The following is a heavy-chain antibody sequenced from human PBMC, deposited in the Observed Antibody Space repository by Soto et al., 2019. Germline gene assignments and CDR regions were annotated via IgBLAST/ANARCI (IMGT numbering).Heavy chain of an antibody. CDR2: INHSGST. Sequence: KTSETLSLTCAVYGGSFSGYYWSWIRQPPGKGLEWIGEINHSGSTNYNPSLKSRVTISVDTSKNQFSLKLSSVTAADTAVYYCARLTAAGSYYYYGMDVWGQGTTVTVSS. CDR3: ARLTAAGSYYYYGMDV. J-gene: IGHJ6*02. D-gene: IGHD6-13*01. CDR1: GGSFSGYY. V-gene: IGHV4-34*01.